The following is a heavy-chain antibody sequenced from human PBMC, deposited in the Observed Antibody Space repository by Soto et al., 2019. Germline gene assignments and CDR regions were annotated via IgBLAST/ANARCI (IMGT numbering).Heavy chain of an antibody. D-gene: IGHD6-19*01. V-gene: IGHV4-61*01. CDR1: GGSVSSGSYY. CDR2: IYYSGST. CDR3: ARDVSGWYRDRDWFDP. J-gene: IGHJ5*02. Sequence: QVQLQESGPGLVKPSETLSLTCTVSGGSVSSGSYYWNWIRQPPGKGLEWIGYIYYSGSTNYNPSLKSRVTISVDTSKNQFSLKLSSVTAADTAVYYCARDVSGWYRDRDWFDPWGQGTLVTVSS.